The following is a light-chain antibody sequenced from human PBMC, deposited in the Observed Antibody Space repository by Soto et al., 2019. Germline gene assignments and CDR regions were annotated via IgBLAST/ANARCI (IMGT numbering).Light chain of an antibody. CDR2: GAS. J-gene: IGKJ2*01. V-gene: IGKV3-15*01. CDR1: QSINSE. CDR3: QQGHNWPLT. Sequence: EIVMTQSPATLSLSPGERAALSCRASQSINSELAWYQQKPGQPPRLLIYGASTRDTGVPARFTGSESGSEFTLTISRLQSEDFAVYYCQQGHNWPLTFGQGTRLEI.